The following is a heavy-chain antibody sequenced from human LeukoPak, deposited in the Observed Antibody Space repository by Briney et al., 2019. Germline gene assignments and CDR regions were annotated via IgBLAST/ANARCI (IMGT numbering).Heavy chain of an antibody. J-gene: IGHJ4*02. CDR1: GFTFSSYA. D-gene: IGHD3-3*01. V-gene: IGHV3-30*04. CDR2: MSYDGSNK. Sequence: GGSLRLSCAASGFTFSSYAMHWVRQAPGKGLEWVAVMSYDGSNKYYADSVKGRFTISRDNSKNTLYLQMNSLRAEDTAVYYCARGFYMYYFDYWGQGTLVTVSS. CDR3: ARGFYMYYFDY.